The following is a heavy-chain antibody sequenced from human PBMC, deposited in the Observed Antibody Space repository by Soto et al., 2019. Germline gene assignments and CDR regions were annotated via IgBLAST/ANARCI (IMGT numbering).Heavy chain of an antibody. CDR2: ISAYDDNT. V-gene: IGHV1-18*01. J-gene: IGHJ6*02. Sequence: DSVKVSCKASGYRFTSSGISWVRQAPGQGLEWLGWISAYDDNTKYAQTLQGRVSMSTDTSTNTAYMELRSLRSDDTAMYYCARGGYYDSSGSRNYHYYGMNVWGQGTTVTVSS. D-gene: IGHD3-22*01. CDR1: GYRFTSSG. CDR3: ARGGYYDSSGSRNYHYYGMNV.